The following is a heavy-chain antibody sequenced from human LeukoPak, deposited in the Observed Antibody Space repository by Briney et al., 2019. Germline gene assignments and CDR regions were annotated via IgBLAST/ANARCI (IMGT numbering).Heavy chain of an antibody. CDR1: GFTFSSYG. V-gene: IGHV3-21*01. D-gene: IGHD5-24*01. CDR3: ARETRLRWTDY. J-gene: IGHJ4*02. CDR2: IYSDNT. Sequence: GGSLRLSCAASGFTFSSYGMHWVRQAPGKGLEWVSFIYSDNTHYSDSVKGRFTISRDNAKNSLYLQMNSLRAEDTAVYYCARETRLRWTDYWGQGTLVTVSS.